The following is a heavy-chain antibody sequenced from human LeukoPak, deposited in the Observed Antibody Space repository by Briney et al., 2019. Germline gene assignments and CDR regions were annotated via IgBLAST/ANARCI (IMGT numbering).Heavy chain of an antibody. CDR1: GFTFNNYW. Sequence: GGSLRLSCAAFGFTFNNYWMSWVRQAPGKGLEWVANINQDGSGKHYVESVKGRFTISRDNAKNSLYLQMNSLRAEDTAVYFCAKASIAGAIGVLDYWGQGTLVTVSS. CDR3: AKASIAGAIGVLDY. D-gene: IGHD1-26*01. CDR2: INQDGSGK. V-gene: IGHV3-7*01. J-gene: IGHJ4*02.